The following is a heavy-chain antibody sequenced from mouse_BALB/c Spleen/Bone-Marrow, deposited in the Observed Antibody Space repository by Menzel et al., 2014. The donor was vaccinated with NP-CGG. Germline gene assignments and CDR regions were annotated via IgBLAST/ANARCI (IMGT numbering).Heavy chain of an antibody. CDR3: GRLRYYGGFAY. Sequence: EVQVVESGGGLVQPGGSLKLSCAASGFDFSGFWMGWVRQAPGKGLEWIGEINPDSSTINYTPSLKDRFIISRDNAKNTLYLQMSKVRSEDTALYYCGRLRYYGGFAYWGQGTLVTVSA. D-gene: IGHD1-2*01. V-gene: IGHV4-1*02. CDR1: GFDFSGFW. J-gene: IGHJ3*01. CDR2: INPDSSTI.